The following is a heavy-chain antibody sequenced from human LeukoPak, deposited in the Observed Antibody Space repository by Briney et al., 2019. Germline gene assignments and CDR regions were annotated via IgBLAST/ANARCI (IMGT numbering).Heavy chain of an antibody. J-gene: IGHJ4*02. Sequence: PGGSLRLSCAASGFTVSSNYMSWVRQAPGKGLEWVSVIYSGGSTYYADSVKVRFTITRDNSKTTLYLQMNSMRAEDTAVYYCARGDVITMIHFEYWGQGTLVTVSS. CDR3: ARGDVITMIHFEY. CDR1: GFTVSSNY. CDR2: IYSGGST. V-gene: IGHV3-53*01. D-gene: IGHD3-22*01.